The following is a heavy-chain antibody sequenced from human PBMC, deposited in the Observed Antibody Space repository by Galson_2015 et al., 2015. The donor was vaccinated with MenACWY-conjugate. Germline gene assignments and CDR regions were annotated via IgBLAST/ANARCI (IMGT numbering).Heavy chain of an antibody. V-gene: IGHV3-48*02. D-gene: IGHD3-16*01. CDR2: ISLSGSTV. CDR3: ARRQRIITYAVYGGVDGMDV. J-gene: IGHJ6*02. CDR1: GFNLNFYA. Sequence: SLRLSCAASGFNLNFYALNWVRQAPGKGLEWISFISLSGSTVHYADSVKGRFNISRDHAKKLLFLQMNSLRDEDTAVYFCARRQRIITYAVYGGVDGMDVWGQGTTVIVSS.